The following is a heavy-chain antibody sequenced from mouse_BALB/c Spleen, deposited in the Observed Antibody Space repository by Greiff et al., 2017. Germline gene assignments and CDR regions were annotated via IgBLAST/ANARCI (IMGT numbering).Heavy chain of an antibody. Sequence: QVQLQQSGAELVRPGVSVKISCKGSGYTFTDYAMHWVKQSHAKSLEWIGVISTYYGDASYNQKFKGKATMTVDKSSSTAYMELARLTSEDSAIYYCARRGYGYDDAMDYWGQGTSVTVSS. CDR3: ARRGYGYDDAMDY. CDR2: ISTYYGDA. V-gene: IGHV1S137*01. CDR1: GYTFTDYA. J-gene: IGHJ4*01. D-gene: IGHD2-2*01.